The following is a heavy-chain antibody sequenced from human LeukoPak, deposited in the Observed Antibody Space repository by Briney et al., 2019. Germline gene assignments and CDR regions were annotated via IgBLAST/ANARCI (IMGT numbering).Heavy chain of an antibody. CDR3: ARGPDYGANSDYFDY. CDR2: IKQDGSE. D-gene: IGHD4-17*01. CDR1: GFTFSRHW. J-gene: IGHJ4*02. V-gene: IGHV3-7*01. Sequence: PGGSLRLSCAASGFTFSRHWMSWVRQAPGKGLEWVANIKQDGSEYYVDSVKGRFTISRDNAKNSLYLQMNSLRAEDTDVYYCARGPDYGANSDYFDYWGQGTLVTVSS.